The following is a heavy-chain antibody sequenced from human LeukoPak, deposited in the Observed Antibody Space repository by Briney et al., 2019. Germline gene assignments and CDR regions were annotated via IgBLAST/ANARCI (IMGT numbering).Heavy chain of an antibody. CDR1: GGSVSSGSYY. D-gene: IGHD5-18*01. CDR3: ARGDVDTAMVGFDY. V-gene: IGHV4-61*01. Sequence: SETLSLTCTVSGGSVSSGSYYWSWIRQPPGKGLEWIGYIYYSGSTNYNPSLKSRVTISVDTSKNQFSLKLSSVIAADTAVYYCARGDVDTAMVGFDYWGQGTLVTVSS. J-gene: IGHJ4*02. CDR2: IYYSGST.